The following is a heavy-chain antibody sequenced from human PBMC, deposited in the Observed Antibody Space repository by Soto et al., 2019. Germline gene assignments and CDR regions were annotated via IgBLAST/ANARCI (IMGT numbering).Heavy chain of an antibody. CDR1: GGTFSSYA. CDR3: ARWVDSSGTINTEDY. CDR2: IIPIFGTA. J-gene: IGHJ4*02. D-gene: IGHD3-22*01. Sequence: QVQLVQSGAEVKKPGSSVKVSCKASGGTFSSYAISWVRQAPGQGLEWMGGIIPIFGTANYAQKFQGRVTITADESTSTAYMELSSLRSDDTAVYYCARWVDSSGTINTEDYWGQGTLVTVSS. V-gene: IGHV1-69*12.